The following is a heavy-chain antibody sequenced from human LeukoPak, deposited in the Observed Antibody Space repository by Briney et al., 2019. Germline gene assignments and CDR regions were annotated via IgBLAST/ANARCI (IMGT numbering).Heavy chain of an antibody. CDR2: IWYDGSNK. Sequence: PGGSLRLSCAASGFTFSSYGMHWVRQAPGKGLEWVAVIWYDGSNKYYADSVKGRFTISRDNSKNTLYLQMNSLRAEDTSLYYGAEAIRYFDCLDYWGQGTLVTVSS. D-gene: IGHD3-9*01. J-gene: IGHJ4*02. CDR1: GFTFSSYG. V-gene: IGHV3-33*01. CDR3: AEAIRYFDCLDY.